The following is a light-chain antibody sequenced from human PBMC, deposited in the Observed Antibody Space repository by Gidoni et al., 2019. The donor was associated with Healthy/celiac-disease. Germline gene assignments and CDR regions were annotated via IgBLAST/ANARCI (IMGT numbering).Light chain of an antibody. CDR3: QQYGSSLFT. CDR2: GES. V-gene: IGKV3-20*01. J-gene: IGKJ3*01. CDR1: KSVSSSY. Sequence: EIVLTQSPGTLSLSPGERATIACRASKSVSSSYLAWYQQKPGQAPRLLIYGESSRATGIPDRFSGSGSGTDFTLTISRLEPEDYAVYYCQQYGSSLFTFGPGTKVDIK.